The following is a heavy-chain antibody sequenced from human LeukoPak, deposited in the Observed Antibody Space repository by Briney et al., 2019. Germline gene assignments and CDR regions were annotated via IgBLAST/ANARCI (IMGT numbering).Heavy chain of an antibody. CDR3: ARAGGYYSSGSYLEY. Sequence: SETLSLTCTVSGGSISSGGYYWSWIRQPPGKGLEWIGYIYHSGSTYYNPSLKSRVTISVDRSKNQFSLKLSSVTAADTAVYYCARAGGYYSSGSYLEYWGQGTLVTVSS. J-gene: IGHJ4*02. CDR2: IYHSGST. V-gene: IGHV4-30-2*01. CDR1: GGSISSGGYY. D-gene: IGHD3-10*01.